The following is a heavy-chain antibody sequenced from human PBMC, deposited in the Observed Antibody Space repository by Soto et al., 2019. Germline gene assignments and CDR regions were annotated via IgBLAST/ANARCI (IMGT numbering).Heavy chain of an antibody. CDR2: INHSGST. V-gene: IGHV4-34*01. Sequence: SETLSLTCAVYGGSFSGYYWTGIRQPPGTGLEWIGEINHSGSTNYNPSLKSRVTISVDTSKNQFSLKLTSVTAADTAVYYCARDKLPGLFDYRGQGTLVTVSS. CDR3: ARDKLPGLFDY. J-gene: IGHJ4*02. CDR1: GGSFSGYY.